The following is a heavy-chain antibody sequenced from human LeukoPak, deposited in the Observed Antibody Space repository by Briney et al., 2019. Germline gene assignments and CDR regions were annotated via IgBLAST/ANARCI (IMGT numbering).Heavy chain of an antibody. D-gene: IGHD3-3*01. CDR1: GFTFSSYS. J-gene: IGHJ5*02. CDR2: ISSSSSTI. CDR3: ARDPVQIFGVVTMLHDP. Sequence: GGSLRLSCAASGFTFSSYSMNWVRQAPGKGLEWVSYISSSSSTIYYADSVKGRFTISRDNAKNSLYLQMNSLRAEDTAVYYCARDPVQIFGVVTMLHDPWGQGTLVTVSS. V-gene: IGHV3-48*01.